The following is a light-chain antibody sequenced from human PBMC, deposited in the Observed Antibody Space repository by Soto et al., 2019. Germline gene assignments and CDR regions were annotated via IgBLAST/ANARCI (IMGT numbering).Light chain of an antibody. Sequence: QSVLTQPASVSGSPGQSITVSCTGTSTDVGGYNFVTWYQQHPGKAPKLMIFDVSKRPSGVSNRFSGSKSGNTASLTISGLQAEDEADYYCCSYATGRPWVFGGGTKLTV. V-gene: IGLV2-23*02. J-gene: IGLJ3*02. CDR2: DVS. CDR1: STDVGGYNF. CDR3: CSYATGRPWV.